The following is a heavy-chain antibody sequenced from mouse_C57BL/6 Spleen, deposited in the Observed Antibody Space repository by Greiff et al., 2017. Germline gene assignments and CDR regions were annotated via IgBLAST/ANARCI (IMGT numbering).Heavy chain of an antibody. D-gene: IGHD1-1*01. CDR3: ASPYYYGSSYVGYFDV. Sequence: EVKVVESGGGLVKPGGSLKLSCAASGFTFSDYGMHWVRQAPEKGLEWVAYISSGSSTIYYADTVKGRFTISRDNAKNTLFLQMTSLRSEDTAMYYCASPYYYGSSYVGYFDVWGTGTTVTVSS. CDR2: ISSGSSTI. V-gene: IGHV5-17*01. CDR1: GFTFSDYG. J-gene: IGHJ1*03.